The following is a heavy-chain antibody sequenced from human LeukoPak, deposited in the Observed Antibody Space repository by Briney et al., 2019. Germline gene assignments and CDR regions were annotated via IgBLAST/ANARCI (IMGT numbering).Heavy chain of an antibody. CDR3: ARDQWWQFIAVAITSYFDR. CDR2: ISWSSVDI. CDR1: GFRFGDYA. J-gene: IGHJ4*02. D-gene: IGHD6-19*01. V-gene: IGHV3-9*01. Sequence: PGRSLRLSCAASGFRFGDYAMHWVRQAPGKGLEWVSGISWSSVDIGYADSVKGRFTISRDNAKNSLYLQMNSLRAEDTAVYYCARDQWWQFIAVAITSYFDRWGQGTLVTVSS.